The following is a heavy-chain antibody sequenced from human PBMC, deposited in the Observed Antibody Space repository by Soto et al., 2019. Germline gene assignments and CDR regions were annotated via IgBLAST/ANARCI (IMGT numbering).Heavy chain of an antibody. CDR3: ARGASPDYSFWANPRGDWFVS. D-gene: IGHD3-3*01. CDR1: GYTFTYYD. V-gene: IGHV1-8*02. Sequence: QVQLVQSGAELKKPGASVRVSCKASGYTFTYYDINWVRQAAGQGLEWMGWMNPNTGVTKTDYLEKFEGRLTMTRDISIGTAYVEIHNLRSEDTAVYYCARGASPDYSFWANPRGDWFVSWGHGTLVTVSS. J-gene: IGHJ5*01. CDR2: MNPNTGVTKT.